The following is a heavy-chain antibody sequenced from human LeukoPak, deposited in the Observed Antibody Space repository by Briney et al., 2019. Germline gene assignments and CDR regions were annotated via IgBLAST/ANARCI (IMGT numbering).Heavy chain of an antibody. D-gene: IGHD6-13*01. Sequence: SETLSLTRTVSGGSISSGDYYWSWVRQPPGTGLEWIGYIYYSGSTYYNPSLKSRVTISVDTSKNQFSLKLSSVTAADTAVYYCARAGIAAAGIGYWGQGTLVTVSS. J-gene: IGHJ4*02. CDR3: ARAGIAAAGIGY. CDR1: GGSISSGDYY. CDR2: IYYSGST. V-gene: IGHV4-30-4*01.